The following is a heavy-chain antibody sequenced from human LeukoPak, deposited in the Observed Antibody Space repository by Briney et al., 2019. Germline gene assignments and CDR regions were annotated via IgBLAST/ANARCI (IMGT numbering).Heavy chain of an antibody. V-gene: IGHV4-4*07. CDR2: IYTRGST. J-gene: IGHJ3*02. D-gene: IGHD2-15*01. CDR1: GGSINNYY. CDR3: ARGRYCSADICSGGDAFDI. Sequence: PSETLSLTCTVSGGSINNYYWSWIRQPAGKGLEWIGRIYTRGSTHCNPSLKSRVTMSVDTSKNQFSLKLSAVTAADTAVYYCARGRYCSADICSGGDAFDIWGQGTMVSVSS.